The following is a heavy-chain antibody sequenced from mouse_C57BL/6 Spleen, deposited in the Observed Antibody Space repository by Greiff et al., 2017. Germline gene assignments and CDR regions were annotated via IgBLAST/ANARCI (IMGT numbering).Heavy chain of an antibody. D-gene: IGHD3-2*02. V-gene: IGHV1-52*01. J-gene: IGHJ3*01. CDR3: AREGSGYPAWFAY. CDR1: GYTFTSYW. CDR2: IDPSDSDT. Sequence: QVQLQQPGAELVRPGSSVKLSCKASGYTFTSYWMHWVKQRPIQGLEWIGNIDPSDSDTHYNQKFKDKATLTVDKSSSTAYMQLSSLTSEDAAVDYCAREGSGYPAWFAYWGQGTLVTVSA.